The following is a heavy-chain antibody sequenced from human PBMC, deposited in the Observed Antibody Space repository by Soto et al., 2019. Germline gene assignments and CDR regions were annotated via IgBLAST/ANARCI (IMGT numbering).Heavy chain of an antibody. CDR2: ISSSGSII. Sequence: QVQVVESGGDLVKPGGSLRLSCAASGFTFNDYYMNWIRQAPGKGLEWVSYISSSGSIIDYADSVKGRFTISRDSVRNSLYLQMNSPRVEDTAVYYCAREPYSSSRVYGMDVWGQGTTVTVSS. V-gene: IGHV3-11*01. J-gene: IGHJ6*02. CDR3: AREPYSSSRVYGMDV. CDR1: GFTFNDYY. D-gene: IGHD6-13*01.